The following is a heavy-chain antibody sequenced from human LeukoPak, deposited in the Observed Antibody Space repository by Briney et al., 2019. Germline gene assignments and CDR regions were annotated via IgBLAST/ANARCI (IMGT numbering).Heavy chain of an antibody. V-gene: IGHV4-61*02. D-gene: IGHD4-23*01. Sequence: SETLSLTCTVSGGSISSGSYYWSWIRQPAGKGLEWIGRIYTSGSTNYNPSLKSRVTISVDTSKNQFSLKLSSVTAADTAVYYCASVDYGGNSGYWGQGTLATGSS. CDR3: ASVDYGGNSGY. CDR1: GGSISSGSYY. J-gene: IGHJ4*02. CDR2: IYTSGST.